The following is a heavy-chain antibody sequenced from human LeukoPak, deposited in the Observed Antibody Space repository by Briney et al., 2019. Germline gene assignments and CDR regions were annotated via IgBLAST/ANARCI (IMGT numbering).Heavy chain of an antibody. D-gene: IGHD3-10*01. CDR3: AREFTMVRGVIISHYYGMDV. CDR2: ISSNGGST. CDR1: GFTFRSYG. J-gene: IGHJ6*02. Sequence: GGSLRLSCAASGFTFRSYGMHWVRQAPGKGLEYVAAISSNGGSTDYANSVKGRFTISRDNSKNTLYLQMNSLRAEDTAVYYCAREFTMVRGVIISHYYGMDVWGQGTTVTVSS. V-gene: IGHV3-64*01.